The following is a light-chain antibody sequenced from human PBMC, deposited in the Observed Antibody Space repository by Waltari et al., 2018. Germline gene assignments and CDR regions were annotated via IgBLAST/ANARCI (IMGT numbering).Light chain of an antibody. CDR1: ILRDKY. V-gene: IGLV3-1*01. CDR3: QAWDSSTAVV. Sequence: SYVLTQPPSVPVSPGQTASLTCPVDILRDKYACWSQKKPGQFPVLVIYQDSKPPSGIPVRFSGSNSGNTATLTISGTQAMDEADYYCQAWDSSTAVVFGGGTKLTVL. J-gene: IGLJ2*01. CDR2: QDS.